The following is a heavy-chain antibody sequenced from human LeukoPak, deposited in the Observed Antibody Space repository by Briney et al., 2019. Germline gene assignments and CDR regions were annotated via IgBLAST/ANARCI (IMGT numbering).Heavy chain of an antibody. CDR3: VRHIKPAGPWDGMDV. V-gene: IGHV1-2*06. CDR2: INPNSGGT. Sequence: GASVKVSCKASGYTFTGYYMHWVRQAPGQGLEWMGRINPNSGGTNSAEKFQGRVTMTIDTSTSTAYMELRSLKSDDTAVYYCVRHIKPAGPWDGMDVWGQGTTVIVSS. D-gene: IGHD1-26*01. CDR1: GYTFTGYY. J-gene: IGHJ6*02.